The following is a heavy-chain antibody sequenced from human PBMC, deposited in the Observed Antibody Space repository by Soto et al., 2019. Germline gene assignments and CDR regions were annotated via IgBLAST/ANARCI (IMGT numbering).Heavy chain of an antibody. CDR1: SGSISSSNW. D-gene: IGHD3-10*01. V-gene: IGHV4-4*02. J-gene: IGHJ3*02. Sequence: QVQLQESGPGLVKPSGTLSLTCAVASGSISSSNWWSWVRQPPGKGLEWIGEIYHSGSTNYNPSLKGRVPRSVDQSMNQFALKLISVTAAATAVYYCARKRPQKLPGPRPPRGRTRPNDASDICGRGPMVTVSS. CDR3: ARKRPQKLPGPRPPRGRTRPNDASDI. CDR2: IYHSGST.